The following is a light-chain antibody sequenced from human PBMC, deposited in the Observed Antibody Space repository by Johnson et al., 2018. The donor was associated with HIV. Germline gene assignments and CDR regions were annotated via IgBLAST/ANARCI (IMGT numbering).Light chain of an antibody. Sequence: QSVLTQPPSVSAAPGQMVTISCSGSSSNIGRNYVSWYQQLPGTAPKLLIYQNTWRPSWIPDRFSGSTSGASATLALTGRPTGDEADYYCGTWDSSLSAGVFGTGTKVTVL. CDR2: QNT. J-gene: IGLJ1*01. CDR1: SSNIGRNY. V-gene: IGLV1-51*02. CDR3: GTWDSSLSAGV.